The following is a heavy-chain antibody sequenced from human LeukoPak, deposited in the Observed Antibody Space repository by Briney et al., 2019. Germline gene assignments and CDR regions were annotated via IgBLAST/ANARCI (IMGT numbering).Heavy chain of an antibody. CDR3: AKERPTRRYCSGGSCYSRYFDY. J-gene: IGHJ4*02. CDR2: FSGSGGST. CDR1: GFTFSSYA. Sequence: GGSLRLSCAASGFTFSSYAMSWVRQAPGKGLECISGFSGSGGSTYYADSVKGRFTISRDNSKNTLYLQMNSLRAEDTAVHYCAKERPTRRYCSGGSCYSRYFDYWGQGTLVTVSS. V-gene: IGHV3-23*01. D-gene: IGHD2-15*01.